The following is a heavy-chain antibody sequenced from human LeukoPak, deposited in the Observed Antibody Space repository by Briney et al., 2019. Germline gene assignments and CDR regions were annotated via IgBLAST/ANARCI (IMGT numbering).Heavy chain of an antibody. Sequence: SETLSLTCTVSGGSISSGGYYWSWIRQHPGKGLEWIGYIYYSGSTYYNPSLKSRVTISVDTSKNQFSLKLSSVTAADTAVYYCARHVGYCSGGSCYYYYGMDVWGQGTTVTVSS. V-gene: IGHV4-39*01. CDR3: ARHVGYCSGGSCYYYYGMDV. CDR1: GGSISSGGYY. J-gene: IGHJ6*02. CDR2: IYYSGST. D-gene: IGHD2-15*01.